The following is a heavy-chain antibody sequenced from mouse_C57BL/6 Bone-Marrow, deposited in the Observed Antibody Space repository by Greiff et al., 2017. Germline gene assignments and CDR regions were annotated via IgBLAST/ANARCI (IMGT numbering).Heavy chain of an antibody. J-gene: IGHJ4*01. V-gene: IGHV1-19*01. Sequence: EVQVVESGPVLVKPGASVKMSCKASGYTFTDYYMNWVKQSHGKSLEWIGVINPYNGGTSYNQKFKGKATLTVDKSSSTAYMELNSLTSEDSAVYYCARMRNELVLDAMDYWGQGTSVTVSS. CDR2: INPYNGGT. CDR3: ARMRNELVLDAMDY. D-gene: IGHD4-1*01. CDR1: GYTFTDYY.